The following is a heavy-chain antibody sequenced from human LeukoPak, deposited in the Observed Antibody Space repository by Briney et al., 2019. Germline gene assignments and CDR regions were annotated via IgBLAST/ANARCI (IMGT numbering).Heavy chain of an antibody. V-gene: IGHV4-59*08. CDR3: ARHAEMATITPGVYYYGMDV. D-gene: IGHD5-24*01. CDR1: GGSISSYY. Sequence: SETLSLTCTVSGGSISSYYWSWIRQPPGKGLEWIGYICYSGSTNYNPALKSRVTIAVDTSKNQFSLKLSSVTAADTAVYYCARHAEMATITPGVYYYGMDVWGQGTTVTVSS. J-gene: IGHJ6*02. CDR2: ICYSGST.